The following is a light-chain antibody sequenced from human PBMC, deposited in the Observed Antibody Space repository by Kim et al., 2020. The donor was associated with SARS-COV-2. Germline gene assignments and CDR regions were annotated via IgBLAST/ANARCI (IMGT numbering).Light chain of an antibody. CDR2: GAS. Sequence: EIVMTQSPATLSVSPGERATLSCRASQSVSSNLAWYQQKPGQAPRLLIYGASTRATGIPARFSGSGSGTEFTLTISSLQSEDFAVYYCQQNNNWPSMYTFGQGTKLEI. CDR1: QSVSSN. CDR3: QQNNNWPSMYT. J-gene: IGKJ2*01. V-gene: IGKV3-15*01.